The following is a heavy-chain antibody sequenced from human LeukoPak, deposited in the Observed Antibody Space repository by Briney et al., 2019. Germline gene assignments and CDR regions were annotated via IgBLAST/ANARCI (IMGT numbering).Heavy chain of an antibody. CDR2: IYYSGST. CDR3: ARVYRGYSYGYVDY. D-gene: IGHD5-18*01. J-gene: IGHJ4*02. V-gene: IGHV4-30-4*07. CDR1: GGSISSGGYS. Sequence: SETLSLTCAVSGGSISSGGYSWSWIRQPPGKGLEWIGYIYYSGSTYYNPSLKSRVTISVDTSKNQFSLKLSSVTAADTAVYYCARVYRGYSYGYVDYWGQGTLVTVSS.